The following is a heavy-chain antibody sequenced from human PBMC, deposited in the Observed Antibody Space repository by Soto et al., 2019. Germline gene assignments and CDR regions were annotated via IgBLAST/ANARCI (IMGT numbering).Heavy chain of an antibody. V-gene: IGHV3-23*01. D-gene: IGHD3-3*01. Sequence: GGSLRLSCAASGFTFSSYAMSWVRQAPGKGLEWVSAISGSGGSTYYADSVKGRFTISRDNSKNTLYLQMNSLRAEDTAVYYCAKINTIFGVVILDYWGQGTLVTVSS. CDR2: ISGSGGST. J-gene: IGHJ4*02. CDR1: GFTFSSYA. CDR3: AKINTIFGVVILDY.